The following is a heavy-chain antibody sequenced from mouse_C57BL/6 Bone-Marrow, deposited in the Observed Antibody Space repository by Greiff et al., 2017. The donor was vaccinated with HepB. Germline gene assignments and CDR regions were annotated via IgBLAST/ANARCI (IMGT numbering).Heavy chain of an antibody. CDR2: ISSGSSTI. V-gene: IGHV5-17*01. Sequence: EVKLVESGGGLVKPGGSLKLSCAASGFTFSDYGMHWVRQAPEKGLEWVAYISSGSSTIYYADTVKGRFTISRDNAKNTLFLQMTSLRSEDTAMYYCACYGSSHWYFDVWGTGTTVTVSS. D-gene: IGHD1-1*01. CDR3: ACYGSSHWYFDV. CDR1: GFTFSDYG. J-gene: IGHJ1*03.